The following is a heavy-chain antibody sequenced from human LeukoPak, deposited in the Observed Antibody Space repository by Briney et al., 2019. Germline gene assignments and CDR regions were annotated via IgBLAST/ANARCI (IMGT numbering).Heavy chain of an antibody. CDR3: TPVQYYDSSGYYSDY. Sequence: GGSLRLSCAASGFTFSSYAMSWVRQAPGKGLEWVSAISGSGGSTYYADSVKGRFTISRDNSKNTLYLQMNSLRAEDTAVYYCTPVQYYDSSGYYSDYWGQGTLVTVSS. J-gene: IGHJ4*02. CDR1: GFTFSSYA. D-gene: IGHD3-22*01. CDR2: ISGSGGST. V-gene: IGHV3-23*01.